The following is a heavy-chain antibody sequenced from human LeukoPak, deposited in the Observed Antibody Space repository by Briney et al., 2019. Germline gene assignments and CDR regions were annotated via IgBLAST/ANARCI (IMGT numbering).Heavy chain of an antibody. CDR3: ARARGFGELFLDY. Sequence: SWIRQPPGKGLEWIGYIYYSGSTYYNPSLKSRVTISVDTSKNQFSLKLSSVTAADTAVYYCARARGFGELFLDYWGQGTLVTVSS. CDR2: IYYSGST. D-gene: IGHD3-10*01. J-gene: IGHJ4*02. V-gene: IGHV4-30-4*08.